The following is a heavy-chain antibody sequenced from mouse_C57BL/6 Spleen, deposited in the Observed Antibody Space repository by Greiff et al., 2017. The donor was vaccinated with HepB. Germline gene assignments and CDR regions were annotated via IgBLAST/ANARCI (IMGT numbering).Heavy chain of an antibody. CDR2: ISYDGSN. CDR1: GYSITSGYY. CDR3: ARESDDYHGVFDY. Sequence: EVQLQESGPGLVKPSQSLSLTCSVTGYSITSGYYWNWIRQFPGNKLEWMGYISYDGSNNYNPSLKNRISITRDTSKNQFFLKLNSVTTEDTATYYCARESDDYHGVFDYWGQGTTLTVSS. V-gene: IGHV3-6*01. D-gene: IGHD1-1*01. J-gene: IGHJ2*01.